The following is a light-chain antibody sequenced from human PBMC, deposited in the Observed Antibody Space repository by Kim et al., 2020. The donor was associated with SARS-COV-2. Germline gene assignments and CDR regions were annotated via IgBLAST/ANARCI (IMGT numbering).Light chain of an antibody. CDR1: QSVRSS. CDR3: QQYISYYT. Sequence: LSACGRDRVTIMCRASQSVRSSWGWYQQKPGKAPKRLIYGAYRLENGVPSRFSGSGSGTEFTLTISCLQPDDFATYYCQQYISYYTFGQGTTLEI. CDR2: GAY. J-gene: IGKJ2*01. V-gene: IGKV1-5*02.